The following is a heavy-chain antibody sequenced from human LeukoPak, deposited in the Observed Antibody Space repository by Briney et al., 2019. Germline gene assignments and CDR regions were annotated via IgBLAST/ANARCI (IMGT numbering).Heavy chain of an antibody. CDR3: ARALVVPAAPDLYYYYGMDV. D-gene: IGHD2-2*01. CDR1: GYTFTGYY. Sequence: ASVKGSCKASGYTFTGYYMHWVRQAPGQGLEWMGWINPNSGGTNYAQKFQGRVTMTRDTSISTAYMELSRLRSDDTAVYYCARALVVPAAPDLYYYYGMDVWGQGTTVTVSS. J-gene: IGHJ6*02. V-gene: IGHV1-2*02. CDR2: INPNSGGT.